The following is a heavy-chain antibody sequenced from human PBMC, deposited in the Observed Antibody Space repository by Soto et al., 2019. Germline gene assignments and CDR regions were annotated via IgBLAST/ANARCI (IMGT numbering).Heavy chain of an antibody. CDR1: GGTFSSYA. V-gene: IGHV1-69*01. D-gene: IGHD3-10*01. CDR2: IIPIFGTA. Sequence: QVQLVQSGAEVKKPGSSVKVSCKASGGTFSSYAISWVRQAPGQGLEWMGGIIPIFGTANYAQKFQGRVTITADESTSTAYMERSRRRSEDTAVYYCARGVKYYSGSGSSSGYGMDVWGQGTTVTVSS. CDR3: ARGVKYYSGSGSSSGYGMDV. J-gene: IGHJ6*02.